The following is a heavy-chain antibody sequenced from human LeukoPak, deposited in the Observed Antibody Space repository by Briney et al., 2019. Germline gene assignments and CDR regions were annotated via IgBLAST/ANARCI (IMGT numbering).Heavy chain of an antibody. V-gene: IGHV4-34*01. CDR2: INHSGST. Sequence: SETLSLTCAVYGGSFSGYYWSWIRQPPGKGLEWIGEINHSGSTNYNPSPKSRVTISVDTSKNQFSLKLSSVTAADTAVYYCASSRSDCSGGSCYYKFDYWGQGTLVTVSP. D-gene: IGHD2-15*01. CDR3: ASSRSDCSGGSCYYKFDY. CDR1: GGSFSGYY. J-gene: IGHJ4*02.